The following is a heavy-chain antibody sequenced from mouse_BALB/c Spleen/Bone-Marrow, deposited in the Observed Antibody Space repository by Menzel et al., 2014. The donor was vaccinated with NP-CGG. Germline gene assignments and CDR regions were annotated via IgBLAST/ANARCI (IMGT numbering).Heavy chain of an antibody. V-gene: IGHV2-2*02. Sequence: QVQLQQPGPGLVQPSQSLSITCTVSGFSLTSYGVHWVRQSPGEGLEWLGVIWSGGSTDYNAAFISRLSTSKDNSKSQVFFKMNSLQANDTAIYYCAREEFYAMDYWGQGTSVTVSS. CDR2: IWSGGST. CDR3: AREEFYAMDY. J-gene: IGHJ4*01. CDR1: GFSLTSYG.